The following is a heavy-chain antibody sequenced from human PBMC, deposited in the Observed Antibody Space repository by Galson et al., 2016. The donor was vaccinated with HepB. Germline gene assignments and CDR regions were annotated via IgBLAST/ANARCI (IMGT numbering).Heavy chain of an antibody. CDR2: IYWDDDR. J-gene: IGHJ4*02. D-gene: IGHD4-17*01. CDR3: AHQPYGGYHFDY. CDR1: GFSLSTSGVG. Sequence: PALVKPTQTLTLTCTFSGFSLSTSGVGVGWIRQPPGKALEWLAPIYWDDDRRYSPSLKTRLTITKDTSKNQVVLTMTNMDPVDTATYYCAHQPYGGYHFDYWGQGTRVTVSS. V-gene: IGHV2-5*02.